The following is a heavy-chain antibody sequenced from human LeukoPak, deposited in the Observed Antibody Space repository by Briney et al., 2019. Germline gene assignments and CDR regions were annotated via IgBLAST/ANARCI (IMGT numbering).Heavy chain of an antibody. CDR1: GFTFSSYA. V-gene: IGHV3-23*01. CDR3: AKDRQRWLQSDAFDI. D-gene: IGHD5-24*01. Sequence: GGSLRLSCAASGFTFSSYAMSWVRQAPGTGLEWVSAISGSGGSTYYADSVKGRFTISRDNSKNTLYLQMNSLRAEDTAVYYCAKDRQRWLQSDAFDIWGQGTMVTVSS. CDR2: ISGSGGST. J-gene: IGHJ3*02.